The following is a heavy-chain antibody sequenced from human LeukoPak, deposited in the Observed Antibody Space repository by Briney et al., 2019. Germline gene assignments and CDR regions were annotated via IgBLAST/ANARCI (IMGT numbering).Heavy chain of an antibody. CDR1: GFTFSDYY. D-gene: IGHD5-18*01. CDR3: ARDSNPRPLTWIQLWSTGGVDY. Sequence: GGSLRLSCAASGFTFSDYYMSWIRQAPGKGLECVSYISNSGSTIYYADSVKGRFTISRDNAKNSLYLQMNSLRAEDTAVYYCARDSNPRPLTWIQLWSTGGVDYWGQGTLVTVSS. V-gene: IGHV3-11*01. CDR2: ISNSGSTI. J-gene: IGHJ4*02.